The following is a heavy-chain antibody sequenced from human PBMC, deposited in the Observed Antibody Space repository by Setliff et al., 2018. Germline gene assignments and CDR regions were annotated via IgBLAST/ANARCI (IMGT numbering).Heavy chain of an antibody. Sequence: SETLSLTCTVSGYSISSGYYWGWIRQPPGKGLEWIGYIYYSGNSNYDTNYNPSLKSRVTILSDTSKNQFSLILSFVTAADTAVYYCASERESASRQTYFDSWGQGTLVTVSS. CDR1: GYSISSGYY. V-gene: IGHV4-38-2*02. CDR2: IYYSGNSNYDT. D-gene: IGHD2-15*01. CDR3: ASERESASRQTYFDS. J-gene: IGHJ4*02.